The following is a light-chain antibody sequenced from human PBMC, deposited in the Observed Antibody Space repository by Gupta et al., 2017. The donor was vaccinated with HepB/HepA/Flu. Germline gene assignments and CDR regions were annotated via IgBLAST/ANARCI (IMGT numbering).Light chain of an antibody. V-gene: IGKV4-1*01. CDR1: QNVLYSNNKDF. J-gene: IGKJ5*01. CDR3: QQYYDTPIT. CDR2: WAS. Sequence: DIVMTQSPDSLAVSLGERATINGKSSQNVLYSNNKDFLAWYQQKPGHPPKLLISWASTRESGVPDLFSGSGSGTDFPLTIIILQAEYVAVYYFQQYYDTPITFGQGTRLEIK.